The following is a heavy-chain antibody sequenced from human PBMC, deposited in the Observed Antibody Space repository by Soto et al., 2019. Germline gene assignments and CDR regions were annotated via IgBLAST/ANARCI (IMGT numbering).Heavy chain of an antibody. Sequence: GGSLRLSCAASGFTFSSSAMGWVRQAPGKGLEWLSLIDYSGATTYYADSVKGRFTISRDNSKNTLYLQLNSLRVEDTAVYYCATQDFRGTTGTTWGQGTLVTVSS. CDR1: GFTFSSSA. J-gene: IGHJ4*02. CDR3: ATQDFRGTTGTT. CDR2: IDYSGATT. D-gene: IGHD1-1*01. V-gene: IGHV3-23*01.